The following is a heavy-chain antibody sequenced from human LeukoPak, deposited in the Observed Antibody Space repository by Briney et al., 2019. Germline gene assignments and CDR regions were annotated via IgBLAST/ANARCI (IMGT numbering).Heavy chain of an antibody. V-gene: IGHV4-59*01. CDR2: IFYSGGT. Sequence: PSETLSLTCIVSGASLSTYYGTWIRQAPGKGLEWIGYIFYSGGTNYNSSLKSRVTLSIDTSKNQFTLELTSVTAADTAVYYCARIGAAGTRYYFDYWSQGTPVTVSS. D-gene: IGHD6-13*01. J-gene: IGHJ4*02. CDR1: GASLSTYY. CDR3: ARIGAAGTRYYFDY.